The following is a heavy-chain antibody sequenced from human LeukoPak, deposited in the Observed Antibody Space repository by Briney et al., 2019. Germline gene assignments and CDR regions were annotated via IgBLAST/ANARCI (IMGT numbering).Heavy chain of an antibody. CDR3: ARSHYYGSGSYTFDY. D-gene: IGHD3-10*01. CDR1: GFSLSTSGMR. J-gene: IGHJ4*02. CDR2: IDWDDDK. V-gene: IGHV2-70*04. Sequence: SGPALVQPTQPLTLTCTFSGFSLSTSGMRVGWIRQPPAKALEWLARIDWDDDKFYSTSLKTTLTISEDTSKNQVVLTMTNMDPVDTATYYCARSHYYGSGSYTFDYWGQGTLVTVSS.